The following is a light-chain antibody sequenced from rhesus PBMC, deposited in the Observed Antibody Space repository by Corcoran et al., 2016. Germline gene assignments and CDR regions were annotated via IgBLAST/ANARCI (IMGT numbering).Light chain of an antibody. J-gene: IGKJ3*01. CDR1: ESVGSY. CDR3: QQYNDLLT. Sequence: EIVMTQSPATLSLSPGETATLSCRASESVGSYLAWYQQKPGQAPKLLVHSAYFRATGIPDRFSGSGSRTEFTLTISSLEPEDVGVYHCQQYNDLLTFGPGTKLDIK. V-gene: IGKV3-40*03. CDR2: SAY.